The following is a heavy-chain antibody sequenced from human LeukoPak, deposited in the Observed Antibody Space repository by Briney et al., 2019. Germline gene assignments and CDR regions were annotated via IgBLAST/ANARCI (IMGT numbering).Heavy chain of an antibody. V-gene: IGHV4-34*01. Sequence: PSETLSLTCAVYGGSFSGYYWSWIRQPPGKGLEWIGEINHSGSTNYNPSLKSRVTISLDTSKNQFSLKLSSVTAADTAVYYCARHDGWSDSSGYPDYWGQGTLVTVSS. CDR2: INHSGST. CDR1: GGSFSGYY. D-gene: IGHD3-22*01. CDR3: ARHDGWSDSSGYPDY. J-gene: IGHJ4*02.